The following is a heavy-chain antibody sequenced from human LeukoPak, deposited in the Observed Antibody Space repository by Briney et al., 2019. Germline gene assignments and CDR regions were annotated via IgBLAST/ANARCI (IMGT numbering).Heavy chain of an antibody. D-gene: IGHD5-18*01. CDR3: ARGRGYSYGIPYYYYYMDV. J-gene: IGHJ6*03. V-gene: IGHV3-23*01. CDR1: GFTFTNYA. CDR2: ISGSGAST. Sequence: GGSLRLSCTASGFTFTNYAMNWVRQSPGEGLEWVSTISGSGASTHYADSVKGRFTISRDNSNNTLYLQMNSLRADDTAVYYCARGRGYSYGIPYYYYYMDVWGKGTTVTVSS.